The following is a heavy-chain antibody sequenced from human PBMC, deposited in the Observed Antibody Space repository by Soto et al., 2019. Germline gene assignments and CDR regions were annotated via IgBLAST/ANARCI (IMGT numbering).Heavy chain of an antibody. CDR3: TRSITMIVVVITHDAFDI. V-gene: IGHV3-49*03. CDR2: IRSKAYGGTT. D-gene: IGHD3-22*01. J-gene: IGHJ3*02. Sequence: GGSLRLSCTASGFTFGDYAMSWFRQAPGKWLEWVGFIRSKAYGGTTEYAASVKGRFTISRDDSKSIAYLQMNSLKTEDTAVYYCTRSITMIVVVITHDAFDIWGQGXMFTV. CDR1: GFTFGDYA.